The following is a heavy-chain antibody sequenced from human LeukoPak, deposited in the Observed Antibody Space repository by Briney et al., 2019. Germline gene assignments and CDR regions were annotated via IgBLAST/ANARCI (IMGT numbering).Heavy chain of an antibody. J-gene: IGHJ6*03. D-gene: IGHD3-10*01. Sequence: PGGSLRPSCAASGFTFSSYSMNWVRQAPGKGLEWVSSISSSSSYIYYADSVKGRFTISRDNAKNSLYLQMNSLRAEDTAVYYCARGFYGSGSYAYGYMDVWGKGTTVTVSS. CDR1: GFTFSSYS. V-gene: IGHV3-21*01. CDR2: ISSSSSYI. CDR3: ARGFYGSGSYAYGYMDV.